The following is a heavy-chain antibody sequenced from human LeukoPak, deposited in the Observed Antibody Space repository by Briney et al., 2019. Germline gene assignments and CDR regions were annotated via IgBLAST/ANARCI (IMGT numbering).Heavy chain of an antibody. D-gene: IGHD1-26*01. CDR3: ARDNSVGGIAWWFDP. V-gene: IGHV1-18*01. CDR1: GYTFTSYG. Sequence: ASMKVSCKASGYTFTSYGISWVRQAPGQGLEWMGWISAYNGNTNYAQKLQGRVTMTTDTSTSTAYMELRSLRSDDTAVYYCARDNSVGGIAWWFDPWGQGTLVTVSS. J-gene: IGHJ5*02. CDR2: ISAYNGNT.